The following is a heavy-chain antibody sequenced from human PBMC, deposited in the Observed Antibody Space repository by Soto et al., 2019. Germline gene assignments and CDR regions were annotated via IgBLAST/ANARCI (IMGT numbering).Heavy chain of an antibody. D-gene: IGHD6-19*01. CDR2: ISSSGGGT. V-gene: IGHV3-23*01. CDR1: GFTFSTYP. Sequence: EEQLLESGGGLVQPGGSLRLSCAASGFTFSTYPMTWVRQAPGKGLEWVSTISSSGGGTYYAESVKGRFTISRDNSKNTLYLQMDSLRADDTAVYYCARDQGAVAVWGQGTLVTVSS. CDR3: ARDQGAVAV. J-gene: IGHJ4*02.